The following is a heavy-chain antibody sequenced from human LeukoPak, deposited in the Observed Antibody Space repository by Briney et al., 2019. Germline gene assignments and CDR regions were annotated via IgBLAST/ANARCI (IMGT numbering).Heavy chain of an antibody. CDR1: GGSFSGYY. CDR2: INHSGST. Sequence: SETLSLTCAVYGGSFSGYYWSWIRQPPGKRLEWIGEINHSGSTNYNPSLRSRVAISVDTSKNQFSLKLSSVTAADTAVYYCASTSSGSTARNWFDPWGQGTLVTVSS. J-gene: IGHJ5*02. D-gene: IGHD1-26*01. CDR3: ASTSSGSTARNWFDP. V-gene: IGHV4-34*01.